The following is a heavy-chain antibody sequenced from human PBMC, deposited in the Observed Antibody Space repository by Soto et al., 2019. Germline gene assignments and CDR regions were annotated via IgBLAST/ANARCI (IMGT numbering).Heavy chain of an antibody. CDR2: IWYDGGSE. CDR1: GFTFSAYG. V-gene: IGHV3-33*01. J-gene: IGHJ5*02. Sequence: QVQLVESGGGVVQPGTSLRLSCAASGFTFSAYGMHWVRQAPGEGLEWVAVIWYDGGSEYYADSVEGRFTVSRDNAKNTVYLHMDTLRGDDTAVYYCARAHGPSLGSCLDLWGQGTLVTVSA. CDR3: ARAHGPSLGSCLDL. D-gene: IGHD2-2*01.